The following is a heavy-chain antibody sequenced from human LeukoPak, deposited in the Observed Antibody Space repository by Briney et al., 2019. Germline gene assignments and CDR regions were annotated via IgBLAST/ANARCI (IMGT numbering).Heavy chain of an antibody. CDR1: GFTVSSNC. CDR3: ARRLTGNRFDY. CDR2: LCSGGST. D-gene: IGHD1/OR15-1a*01. J-gene: IGHJ4*02. V-gene: IGHV3-53*01. Sequence: GGSLRLSCAASGFTVSSNCMTWVRQAPGMGLEWVSVLCSGGSTYYADSVKGRFTISTDNSKNTLYLQMNSLRAEDTAIYYCARRLTGNRFDYWGQGTLVTVSS.